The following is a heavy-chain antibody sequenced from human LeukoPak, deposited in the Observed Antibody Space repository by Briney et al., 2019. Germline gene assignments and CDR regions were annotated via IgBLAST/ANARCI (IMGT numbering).Heavy chain of an antibody. V-gene: IGHV3-33*01. Sequence: GGSLRLSCAASGFNFFTYGMHWVRQAPGKGLEWVAVIWYDGSNKYYADSVKGRFTISRDNSKNTLYLEMNSLRAEDTAVYYCARDGGTSHFDYWGQGTLVSVSS. D-gene: IGHD4-23*01. CDR3: ARDGGTSHFDY. CDR1: GFNFFTYG. J-gene: IGHJ4*02. CDR2: IWYDGSNK.